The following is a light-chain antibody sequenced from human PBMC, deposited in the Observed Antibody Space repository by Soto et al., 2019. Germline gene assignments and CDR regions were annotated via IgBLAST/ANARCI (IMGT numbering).Light chain of an antibody. CDR2: LEGSGSY. CDR3: ETWDSDTRV. CDR1: SGHSSYI. V-gene: IGLV4-60*02. J-gene: IGLJ3*02. Sequence: QPVLTQSSSASASLGSSVKLTCTLSSGHSSYIIAWHQQQPGKAPRYLMKLEGSGSYNKGSGVPDRFSGSGSGADRYLTISSLQFEDEADYYCETWDSDTRVFGGGTQLTVL.